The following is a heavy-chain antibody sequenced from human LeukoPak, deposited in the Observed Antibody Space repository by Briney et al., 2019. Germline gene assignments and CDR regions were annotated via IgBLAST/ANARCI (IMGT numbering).Heavy chain of an antibody. Sequence: GGSLRLSCAASGFTFSNYAMNWVRQAPGKGLEWVSGISGSGGSTYYADSVKGRFTISRDNSKNTLYLQMNSLRPEDTAVYYCAKAPSYGSGSYHVDYWGQGTLVTVSS. CDR2: ISGSGGST. D-gene: IGHD3-10*01. CDR3: AKAPSYGSGSYHVDY. V-gene: IGHV3-23*01. J-gene: IGHJ4*02. CDR1: GFTFSNYA.